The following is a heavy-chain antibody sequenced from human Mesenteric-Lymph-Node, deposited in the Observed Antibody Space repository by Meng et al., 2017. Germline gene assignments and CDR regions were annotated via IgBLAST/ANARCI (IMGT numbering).Heavy chain of an antibody. V-gene: IGHV3-33*01. CDR3: AGDGQQQLPYGLDV. J-gene: IGHJ6*02. Sequence: GESLKISCAGSGFTFSSHAINWVRQAPGKGLEWVTQIRCDGSNSYYGDSVKGRFTVSRDNSMDTVYLQMDSLRVEDTALYYCAGDGQQQLPYGLDVWGQGTTVTVSS. CDR1: GFTFSSHA. D-gene: IGHD6-13*01. CDR2: IRCDGSNS.